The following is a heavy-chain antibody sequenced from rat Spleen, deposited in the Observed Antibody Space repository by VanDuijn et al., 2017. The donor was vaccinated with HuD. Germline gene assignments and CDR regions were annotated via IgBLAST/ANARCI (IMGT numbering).Heavy chain of an antibody. Sequence: EVQLVESDGGLVQPGNSLKLSCVASGFTFGDYAMAWVRQSPEKGLEWVATIVYDGSSTYYRKSVRGRFTISRDNVKSTLYLQGNSLTSEDTATYYCVRDVGARLDYWGQGVMVTVSS. J-gene: IGHJ2*01. D-gene: IGHD5-1*01. CDR2: IVYDGSST. CDR3: VRDVGARLDY. V-gene: IGHV5-17*01. CDR1: GFTFGDYA.